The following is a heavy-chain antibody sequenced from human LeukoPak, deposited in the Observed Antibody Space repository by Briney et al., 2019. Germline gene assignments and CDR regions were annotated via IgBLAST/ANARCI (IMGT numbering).Heavy chain of an antibody. CDR2: IYYSGST. Sequence: SETLSLTCTVSGGSVSSAYYYWTWIRQPPGKGLEWIGYIYYSGSTNYNPSLKSRVAISVDTSKNHFSLRLSSVTAADTGVYYCARDWNYGGNCFDYWGQGTLVTVSS. CDR3: ARDWNYGGNCFDY. J-gene: IGHJ4*02. V-gene: IGHV4-61*03. CDR1: GGSVSSAYYY. D-gene: IGHD1-7*01.